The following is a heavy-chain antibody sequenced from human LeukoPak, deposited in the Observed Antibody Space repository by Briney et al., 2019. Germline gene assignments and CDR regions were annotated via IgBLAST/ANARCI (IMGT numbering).Heavy chain of an antibody. Sequence: PGGSLRLSCAASGFTFSSYGMHWVRQAPGKGLEWVAFIRYDERNKYYSDSVKGRFTISRDNSKNTLYLQMNSLRAEDTAVYYCAKDVSRILTGARNYFDSWGQGTLVTVSS. J-gene: IGHJ4*02. CDR3: AKDVSRILTGARNYFDS. D-gene: IGHD3-9*01. CDR2: IRYDERNK. CDR1: GFTFSSYG. V-gene: IGHV3-30*02.